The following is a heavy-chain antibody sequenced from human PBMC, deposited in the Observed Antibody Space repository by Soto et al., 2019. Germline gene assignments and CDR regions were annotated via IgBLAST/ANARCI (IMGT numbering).Heavy chain of an antibody. CDR3: AKDRPNYYGSGGGYYKAGGDY. Sequence: EVQLLGSGGGLVQPGGSLRLSCAASGLTFSTYAMSWVRQAPGKGLEWVSSISGNGANTYYTDSVKGWFIISRDNSKNTLFLQMNSLSAEDTALYYCAKDRPNYYGSGGGYYKAGGDYWGQGTLVTVSS. V-gene: IGHV3-23*01. CDR1: GLTFSTYA. D-gene: IGHD3-10*01. CDR2: ISGNGANT. J-gene: IGHJ4*02.